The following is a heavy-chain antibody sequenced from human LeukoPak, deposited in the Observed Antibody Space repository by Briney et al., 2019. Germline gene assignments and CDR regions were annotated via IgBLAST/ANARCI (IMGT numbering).Heavy chain of an antibody. D-gene: IGHD2-21*01. J-gene: IGHJ4*02. CDR3: TTADPIVVVNGYFDY. CDR2: IKSKTDGGTT. CDR1: GFTFSNAW. V-gene: IGHV3-15*01. Sequence: GGSLRLSCAASGFTFSNAWMIWVRQAPGKGLEWVGRIKSKTDGGTTDYAAPVKGRFTISRDDSKNTLYLQMNSLKTEDTAVYYCTTADPIVVVNGYFDYWGQGTLVTVSS.